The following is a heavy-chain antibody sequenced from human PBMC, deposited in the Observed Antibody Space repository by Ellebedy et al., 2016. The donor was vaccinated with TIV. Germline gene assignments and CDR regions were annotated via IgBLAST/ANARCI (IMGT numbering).Heavy chain of an antibody. CDR2: IKQDGSEK. Sequence: GGSLRLSXAASGFTFSSYWMSWVRQAPGKGLEWVANIKQDGSEKYYVDSVKGRFTISRDNAKNSLYLQMNSLRAEDTAVYYCARDYAEPVPAFDYWGQGTLVTVSS. CDR1: GFTFSSYW. CDR3: ARDYAEPVPAFDY. J-gene: IGHJ4*02. D-gene: IGHD1-14*01. V-gene: IGHV3-7*01.